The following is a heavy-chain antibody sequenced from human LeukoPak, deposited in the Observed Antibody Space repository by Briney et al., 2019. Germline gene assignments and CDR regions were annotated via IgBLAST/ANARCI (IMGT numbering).Heavy chain of an antibody. D-gene: IGHD2-2*02. CDR1: GGSFSGYY. V-gene: IGHV4-34*01. Sequence: SETLSLTCAVYGGSFSGYYWSWIRQPPGEGLEWIGEINHSGSTNYNPSLKSRVTISVDTSKDQFSLKLSSVTAAVTAVYYCARGYRYLGYWGQGTLVTVSS. J-gene: IGHJ4*02. CDR2: INHSGST. CDR3: ARGYRYLGY.